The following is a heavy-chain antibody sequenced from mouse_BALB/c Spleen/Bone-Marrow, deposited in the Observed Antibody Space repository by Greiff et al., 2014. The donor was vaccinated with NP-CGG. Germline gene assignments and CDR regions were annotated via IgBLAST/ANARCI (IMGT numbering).Heavy chain of an antibody. D-gene: IGHD1-1*01. CDR3: ARLRRYYGYFDY. CDR1: GFTFSSFG. J-gene: IGHJ2*01. CDR2: ISSGSSTI. Sequence: DVQLVESGGGLVQPGGSRKLSCAASGFTFSSFGMHWVRQAPEKGLEWVAYISSGSSTIYYADTVKGRFTISRDNPKNTLFLQMPSLRSEDTAMYYCARLRRYYGYFDYWGQGTTLTVSS. V-gene: IGHV5-17*02.